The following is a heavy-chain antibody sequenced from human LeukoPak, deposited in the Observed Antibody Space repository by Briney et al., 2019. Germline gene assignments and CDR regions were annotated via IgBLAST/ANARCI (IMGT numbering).Heavy chain of an antibody. CDR3: ARHTLVTSISTYNWFDP. D-gene: IGHD2-21*02. Sequence: SETLSLTCTVSGGSISSSGYYWGWIRQPPGKGLEWIGSVDYTGITSHSPSLKSRVTISVDTSKNQFSLRLTSVTAADTSVYFCARHTLVTSISTYNWFDPWGQGTLVTVSS. CDR1: GGSISSSGYY. J-gene: IGHJ5*02. V-gene: IGHV4-39*01. CDR2: VDYTGIT.